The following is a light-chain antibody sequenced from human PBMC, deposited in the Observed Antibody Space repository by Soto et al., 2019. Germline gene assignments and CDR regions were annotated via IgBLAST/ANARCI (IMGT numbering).Light chain of an antibody. V-gene: IGLV4-69*01. CDR2: LNSDGSH. CDR1: SGHSNYA. CDR3: QNWGSGIVV. Sequence: QSVLTQSPSASASLGASVKLTCTLSSGHSNYAIAWHQQQSEKGPRYLMKLNSDGSHSKGDGIPDRFSGSSSGAERYLTIARLQSEDEADYYCQNWGSGIVVFGGGTKLTVL. J-gene: IGLJ2*01.